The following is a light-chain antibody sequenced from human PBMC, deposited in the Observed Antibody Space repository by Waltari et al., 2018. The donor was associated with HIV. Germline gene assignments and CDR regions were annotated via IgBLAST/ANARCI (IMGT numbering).Light chain of an antibody. V-gene: IGLV1-44*01. CDR2: GKN. CDR3: ASWDDSLNGPV. CDR1: TTNTGRNT. Sequence: QSVLTQPPSASGTPEQRVTISCSGSTTNTGRNTVSWFQQFPGTAPKVLIYGKNQRPSGVPDRFSGSKSGTSASLAISGLQSEDEADYYCASWDDSLNGPVFGGGTKLTVV. J-gene: IGLJ2*01.